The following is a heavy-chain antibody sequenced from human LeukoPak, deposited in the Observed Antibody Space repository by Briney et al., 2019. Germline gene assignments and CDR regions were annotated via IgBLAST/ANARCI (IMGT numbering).Heavy chain of an antibody. CDR1: GFTFSNYD. CDR3: VKKGYSWSPRFGP. Sequence: GGSLRLSCEASGFTFSNYDMIWVRQAPGKGLEWVSIISGSGGSTYYGDSVKGRFTISRDNSKNTLYLQMNSLRAEDTATYYCVKKGYSWSPRFGPWGQGTLVTVSS. CDR2: ISGSGGST. J-gene: IGHJ5*02. V-gene: IGHV3-23*01. D-gene: IGHD6-13*01.